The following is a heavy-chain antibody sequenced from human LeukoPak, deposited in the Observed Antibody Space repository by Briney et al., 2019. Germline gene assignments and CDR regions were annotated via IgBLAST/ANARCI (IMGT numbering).Heavy chain of an antibody. J-gene: IGHJ5*02. CDR3: ARSYIAPRNWFDP. Sequence: SETLSLTCAVYGGSFSGYYWSWIRQPPGKGLEWIGEINHSGSTNYNPSLKSRVTISVDTSKNQFSRKLSSVTAADTAVYYCARSYIAPRNWFDPWGQGTLVTVSS. CDR1: GGSFSGYY. V-gene: IGHV4-34*01. CDR2: INHSGST. D-gene: IGHD3-16*01.